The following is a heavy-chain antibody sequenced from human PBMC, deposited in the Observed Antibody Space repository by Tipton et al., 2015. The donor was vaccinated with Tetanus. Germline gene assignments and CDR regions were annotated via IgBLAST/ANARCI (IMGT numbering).Heavy chain of an antibody. CDR3: GRHVPSDAFNY. CDR1: GGSVSSRDYY. V-gene: IGHV4-39*01. CDR2: SSHGVYT. J-gene: IGHJ4*02. Sequence: LRLSCAVSGGSVSSRDYYWGWIRQPPGRGLEWIGSSSHGVYTSYSPSLKSRVTISIDTSKNHFSLTLNSMTAADSAVYYCGRHVPSDAFNYWSQGTLVSVSS.